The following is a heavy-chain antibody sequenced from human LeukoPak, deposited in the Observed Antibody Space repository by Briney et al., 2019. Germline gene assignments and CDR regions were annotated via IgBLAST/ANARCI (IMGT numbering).Heavy chain of an antibody. CDR3: ARARGESSIYYFDY. CDR2: IYTSGST. D-gene: IGHD3-16*02. J-gene: IGHJ4*02. Sequence: SETLSLTCSVSGGSISSYYWSWIRQPAGKGLEWIGRIYTSGSTNYNPSLKSRVTMSVDTSKHQFSLQLSSVTAADTALYYCARARGESSIYYFDYWGQGTLVTVSS. V-gene: IGHV4-4*07. CDR1: GGSISSYY.